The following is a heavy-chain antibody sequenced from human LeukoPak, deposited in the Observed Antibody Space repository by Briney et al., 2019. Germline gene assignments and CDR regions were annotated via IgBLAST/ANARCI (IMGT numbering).Heavy chain of an antibody. CDR3: ARGNVAVSRDY. V-gene: IGHV3-7*01. D-gene: IGHD2-15*01. Sequence: GGSLRLSCAASGFTFSDHWMSWVRQAPGKGLEWVANINEDGSDKYYVDSVKGRFTISRDNVKNSLYLQMNSLRAEDTAVYYCARGNVAVSRDYWGQGTLDTVSS. CDR1: GFTFSDHW. J-gene: IGHJ4*02. CDR2: INEDGSDK.